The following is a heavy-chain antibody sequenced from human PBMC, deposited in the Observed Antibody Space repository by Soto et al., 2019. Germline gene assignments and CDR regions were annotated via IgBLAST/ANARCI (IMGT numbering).Heavy chain of an antibody. J-gene: IGHJ5*02. CDR2: INAGNGNT. CDR3: ARESLPLNPIAVAGMTTKHNWFDP. D-gene: IGHD6-19*01. CDR1: GYTFTSYA. Sequence: ASVKVSCKASGYTFTSYAMHWVRQAPGQRLEWMGWINAGNGNTKYSQKFQGRVTITRDTSASTAYMELSSLRSEDTAVYYCARESLPLNPIAVAGMTTKHNWFDPWGQGTLVTVSS. V-gene: IGHV1-3*01.